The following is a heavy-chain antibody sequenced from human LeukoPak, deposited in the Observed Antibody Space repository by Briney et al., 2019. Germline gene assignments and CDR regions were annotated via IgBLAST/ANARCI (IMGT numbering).Heavy chain of an antibody. V-gene: IGHV5-51*01. Sequence: GESLKISCKGSGYSFTSYWIGWVRQMPGKGLEWMGIIYPGHSDTRYSPSFQGQVTISADKSTSTAYLQCSSLKPSDTALYYCATHHWDYYDSSVYYDAFDIWGQGTVVTVSS. J-gene: IGHJ3*02. D-gene: IGHD3-22*01. CDR1: GYSFTSYW. CDR2: IYPGHSDT. CDR3: ATHHWDYYDSSVYYDAFDI.